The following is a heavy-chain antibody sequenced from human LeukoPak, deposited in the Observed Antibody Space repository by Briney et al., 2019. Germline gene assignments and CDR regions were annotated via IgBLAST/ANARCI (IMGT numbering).Heavy chain of an antibody. V-gene: IGHV4-61*02. D-gene: IGHD5-12*01. CDR1: GGSISSGNYY. CDR3: ARDPYSGYYGDYYYYYMDV. CDR2: IYTSGTT. Sequence: SETLSLTCTVSGGSISSGNYYYSWIRQPAGKGLEWLGRIYTSGTTNYNPSLKSRVTISRDNAKNSLYLQMNSLRAEDTAVYYCARDPYSGYYGDYYYYYMDVWGKGTTVTISS. J-gene: IGHJ6*03.